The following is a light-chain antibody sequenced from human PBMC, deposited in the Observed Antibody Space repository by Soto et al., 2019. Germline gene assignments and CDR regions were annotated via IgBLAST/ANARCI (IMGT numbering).Light chain of an antibody. Sequence: QSALTQPASVSGSPGQSITISCTGSTNDVGGHTLVSWYQHHPGKAPQLVIFDVSSRPPGVSHRFSGSKSGNTASLTISVLQAEDEANYYCASYTMSATMVFGGGTKLTVL. CDR3: ASYTMSATMV. J-gene: IGLJ3*02. CDR2: DVS. CDR1: TNDVGGHTL. V-gene: IGLV2-14*01.